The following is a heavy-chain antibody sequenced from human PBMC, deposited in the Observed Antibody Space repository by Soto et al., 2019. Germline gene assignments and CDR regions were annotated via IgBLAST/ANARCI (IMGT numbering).Heavy chain of an antibody. CDR2: ISNDRDDK. J-gene: IGHJ4*02. Sequence: QVQLVESGGGVVQPGRSLRLSCAASGFTFNNYGIHWVRQAPGKGLEWVAVISNDRDDKYYADSVKGRFTISRDNSRNTLYLQMNSLRPEDTAMYYCAKEGIELWSAFDYWGQGTLVTVSS. CDR3: AKEGIELWSAFDY. D-gene: IGHD5-18*01. V-gene: IGHV3-30*18. CDR1: GFTFNNYG.